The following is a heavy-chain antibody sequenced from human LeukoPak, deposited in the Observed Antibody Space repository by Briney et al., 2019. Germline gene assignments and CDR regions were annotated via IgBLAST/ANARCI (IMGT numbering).Heavy chain of an antibody. V-gene: IGHV4-39*01. CDR1: GGSISSSSYY. CDR2: IYYSGST. CDR3: ARRWFGELAALDY. Sequence: SETLCLTCTVSGGSISSSSYYWGWIRQPPGKGLEWIGSIYYSGSTYYNPSLKSRVTISVDTSKSQFSLKLSSVTAADTAVYYCARRWFGELAALDYWGQGTLVTVSS. J-gene: IGHJ4*02. D-gene: IGHD3-10*01.